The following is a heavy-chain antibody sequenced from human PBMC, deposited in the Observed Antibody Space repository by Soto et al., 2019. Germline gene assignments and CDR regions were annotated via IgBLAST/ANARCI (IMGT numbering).Heavy chain of an antibody. CDR2: ISYDGSNK. V-gene: IGHV3-30-3*01. CDR3: ARDWGGDTAMVSPH. J-gene: IGHJ4*02. Sequence: GGSLRLSCAASGFTFSSYAMHWVRQAPGKGLEWVAVISYDGSNKYYADSVKGRFTISRDNSKNTLYLQMNSLRAEDTAVYYCARDWGGDTAMVSPHWGQGTLVTVSS. CDR1: GFTFSSYA. D-gene: IGHD5-18*01.